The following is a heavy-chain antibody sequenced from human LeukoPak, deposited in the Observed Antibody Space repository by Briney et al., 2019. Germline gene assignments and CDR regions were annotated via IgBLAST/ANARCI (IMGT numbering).Heavy chain of an antibody. V-gene: IGHV4-31*03. D-gene: IGHD3-22*01. J-gene: IGHJ4*02. Sequence: SETLSLTYTVSGGSISSGGYYWSWIRQHPGKGLEWIGYIYYSGSTYYNPSLKSRVTISVDTSKNQFSLKLSSVTAADTAVYYCASNPPRDSSGYYYMAFDYWGQGTLVTVSS. CDR3: ASNPPRDSSGYYYMAFDY. CDR2: IYYSGST. CDR1: GGSISSGGYY.